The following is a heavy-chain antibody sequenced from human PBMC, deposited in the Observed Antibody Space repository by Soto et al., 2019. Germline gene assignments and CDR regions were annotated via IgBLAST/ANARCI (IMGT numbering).Heavy chain of an antibody. CDR1: GFTFSSYS. CDR3: ARALGSSSWYLGAFDI. J-gene: IGHJ3*02. V-gene: IGHV3-21*01. CDR2: ISSSSSYI. D-gene: IGHD6-13*01. Sequence: GGSLRLSCAASGFTFSSYSMNWVRQAPGKGLEWVSSISSSSSYIYYADSVKGRFTISRDNAKNSLYLQMNSLRAEDTAVYYCARALGSSSWYLGAFDIWGQGTMVTVSS.